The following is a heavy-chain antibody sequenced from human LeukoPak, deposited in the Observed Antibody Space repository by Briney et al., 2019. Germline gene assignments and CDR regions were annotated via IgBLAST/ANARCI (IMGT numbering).Heavy chain of an antibody. CDR1: GFTFSSYE. V-gene: IGHV3-48*03. CDR3: ARDRNMVRGTIRAYYYGMDV. CDR2: ISSSGSTI. Sequence: PGGSLRLSCAASGFTFSSYEMNWVRQAPGKGLEWVSYISSSGSTIYYADSVKGRFTISRDNAKNSLYLQMNSLRAKDTAVYYCARDRNMVRGTIRAYYYGMDVWGQGTTVTVSS. J-gene: IGHJ6*02. D-gene: IGHD3-10*01.